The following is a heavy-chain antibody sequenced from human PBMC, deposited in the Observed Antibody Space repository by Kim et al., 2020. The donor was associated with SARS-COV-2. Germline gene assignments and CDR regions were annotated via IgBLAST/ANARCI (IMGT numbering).Heavy chain of an antibody. Sequence: SETLSLTCTVSGGSISSGGYYWSWIRQHPGKGLEWIGYIYYSGSTYYNPSLKSRVTISVDTSKNQFSLKLSSVTAADTAVYYCARAVASTIFGVMRSVAHFDYWGQGTLVTVSS. D-gene: IGHD3-3*01. CDR1: GGSISSGGYY. CDR2: IYYSGST. CDR3: ARAVASTIFGVMRSVAHFDY. J-gene: IGHJ4*02. V-gene: IGHV4-31*03.